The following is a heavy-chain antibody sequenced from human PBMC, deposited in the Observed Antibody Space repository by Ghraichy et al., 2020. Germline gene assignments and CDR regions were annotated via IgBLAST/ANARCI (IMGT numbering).Heavy chain of an antibody. J-gene: IGHJ5*02. D-gene: IGHD6-13*01. CDR3: ARLPFSSRGWFDP. CDR2: IYYGGTT. V-gene: IGHV4-39*01. CDR1: GGSLSSSGYY. Sequence: ESLNISCTVSGGSLSSSGYYWGWIRQPPGKGLEWIGSIYYGGTTYYNPSLQSRVTISVDTSKNQFSLRLSSVTAADTAVFYCARLPFSSRGWFDPWGQGTLVTVSA.